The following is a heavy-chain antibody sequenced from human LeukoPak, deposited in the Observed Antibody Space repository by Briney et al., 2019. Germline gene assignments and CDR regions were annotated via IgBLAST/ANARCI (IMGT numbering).Heavy chain of an antibody. J-gene: IGHJ3*02. CDR3: VSGNDPDSTWENYRLDAFDI. D-gene: IGHD3-16*02. CDR1: GYTFSHYS. V-gene: IGHV3-21*01. CDR2: ICSTSDYI. Sequence: GGSLRLSCAASGYTFSHYSVNWVRQAPGKGLEWVSSICSTSDYIYYADSVKGRFTISRDNTKSSLYLQMTSLRAEDTAVYYCVSGNDPDSTWENYRLDAFDIWGQGTTVIVSS.